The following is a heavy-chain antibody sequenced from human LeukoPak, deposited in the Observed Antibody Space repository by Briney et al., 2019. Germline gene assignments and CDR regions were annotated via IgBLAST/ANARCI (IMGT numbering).Heavy chain of an antibody. J-gene: IGHJ5*02. Sequence: GASVKVSCKASGYTFTNYYLHWVRQVPGQGLEWMGIINPSVGSATYSQRFQGRVTINRDMSTSTVYMELSSLRSDDTAVYYCARGIDFYESSADYFGPWGQGTLVTVSS. CDR2: INPSVGSA. D-gene: IGHD2/OR15-2a*01. V-gene: IGHV1-46*01. CDR1: GYTFTNYY. CDR3: ARGIDFYESSADYFGP.